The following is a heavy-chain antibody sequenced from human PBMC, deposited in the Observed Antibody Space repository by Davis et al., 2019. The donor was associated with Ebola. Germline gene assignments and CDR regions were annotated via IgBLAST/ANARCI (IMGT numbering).Heavy chain of an antibody. CDR3: ARYWYSMIVVVTYRGAFDI. V-gene: IGHV4-34*01. Sequence: GSLRLSCAVYGGSFSGYYWSWIRQPPGKGLEWSGEINHSGSTNYNPSLKSRVTISVDTSKNQFSLKLCSVTAADTAVYYCARYWYSMIVVVTYRGAFDIWGKGTMVTVSS. J-gene: IGHJ3*02. CDR1: GGSFSGYY. CDR2: INHSGST. D-gene: IGHD3-22*01.